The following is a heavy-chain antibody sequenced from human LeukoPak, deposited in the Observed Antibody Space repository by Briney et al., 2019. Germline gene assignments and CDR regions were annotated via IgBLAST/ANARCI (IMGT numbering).Heavy chain of an antibody. V-gene: IGHV3-23*01. D-gene: IGHD1-7*01. CDR2: ISGSGGST. J-gene: IGHJ3*02. Sequence: GGSLRLSCAASGFTFSSYAMSWVRQAPGKGLEWVSAISGSGGSTYYADSVKGRFTISRDNAKNSLYLQMNSLRAEDTAVYYCARVRNLRTDAFDIWGQGTMVTVSS. CDR1: GFTFSSYA. CDR3: ARVRNLRTDAFDI.